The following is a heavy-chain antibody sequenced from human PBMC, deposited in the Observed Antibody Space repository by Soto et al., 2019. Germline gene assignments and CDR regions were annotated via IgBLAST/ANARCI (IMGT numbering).Heavy chain of an antibody. D-gene: IGHD6-19*01. CDR2: ISGSSGST. CDR1: GFTFSSFG. Sequence: EVQLLESGGGLVQPGGSLRLSCAASGFTFSSFGMSWIRQAPGKGLEWVSAISGSSGSTYYRDSVKGRFTISRDNSKNTLFLQMNSLRAEDTAVYYCAKRDSSGWYGHDDHWGQGTLVTVSS. J-gene: IGHJ4*02. V-gene: IGHV3-23*01. CDR3: AKRDSSGWYGHDDH.